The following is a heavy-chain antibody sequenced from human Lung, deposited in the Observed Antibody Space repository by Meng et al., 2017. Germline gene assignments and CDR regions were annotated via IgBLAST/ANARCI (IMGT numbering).Heavy chain of an antibody. Sequence: GQLVEAGAEVKKPGAPVKVSCKPSGYKFPDYYIHWVRRAPGQGLEWMGRINPKSGDTHYAQKFQARVTMTGDTSISTAYMELSGLRSDDTAMYYCARDEDISAAGKLFGDYWGQGTLVTVSS. CDR3: ARDEDISAAGKLFGDY. V-gene: IGHV1-2*06. CDR1: GYKFPDYY. CDR2: INPKSGDT. D-gene: IGHD6-25*01. J-gene: IGHJ4*02.